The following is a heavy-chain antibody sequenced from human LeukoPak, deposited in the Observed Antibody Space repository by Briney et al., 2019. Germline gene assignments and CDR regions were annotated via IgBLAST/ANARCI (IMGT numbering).Heavy chain of an antibody. CDR2: MNPNSGNT. Sequence: ASVKVSCKASGYTFTSYDINWVRQATGQGLEWMGWMNPNSGNTGYAQKFQGRVTITRNTSISTAYMELSSLRSEDTAVYYCARIKWLGPWYFDYWGQGTLVTVSS. J-gene: IGHJ4*02. V-gene: IGHV1-8*03. CDR1: GYTFTSYD. CDR3: ARIKWLGPWYFDY. D-gene: IGHD5-12*01.